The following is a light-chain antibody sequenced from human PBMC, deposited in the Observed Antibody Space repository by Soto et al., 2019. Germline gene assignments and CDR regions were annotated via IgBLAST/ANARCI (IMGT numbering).Light chain of an antibody. CDR2: GAS. V-gene: IGKV3D-7*01. CDR3: QKDYDLPRWT. J-gene: IGKJ1*01. Sequence: PGERGTVACRARESVSRSYLTWYQQKPGQAPSLLIYGASTRAAGIPARFSGSGSGTDFTLTISSLQPEDCAVYYCQKDYDLPRWTCAQGTKVDIK. CDR1: ESVSRSY.